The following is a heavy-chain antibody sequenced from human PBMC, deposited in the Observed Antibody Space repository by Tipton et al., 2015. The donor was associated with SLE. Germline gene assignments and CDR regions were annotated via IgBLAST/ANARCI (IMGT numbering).Heavy chain of an antibody. CDR1: GGSISSYY. J-gene: IGHJ2*01. V-gene: IGHV4-59*01. CDR3: ARAPNWNFWYFDL. D-gene: IGHD1-7*01. Sequence: TLSLTCTVSGGSISSYYWSWIRQSPGKGLEWIGHIYYIGSTNYNPSLKSRVTISVDTSKNQFSLKLSSVTAADTAVYYCARAPNWNFWYFDLWGRGTLVTVSS. CDR2: IYYIGST.